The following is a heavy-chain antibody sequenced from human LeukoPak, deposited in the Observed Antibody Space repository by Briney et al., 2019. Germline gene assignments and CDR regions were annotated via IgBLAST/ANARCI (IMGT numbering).Heavy chain of an antibody. CDR3: ARGPTVTTDY. D-gene: IGHD4-17*01. Sequence: PSETLSLTCTVSGGSISSSSHYWGCFRQPPGKGLEWIGYIYYSGSSFCNPSLKSRVTMSVDTSKNQFSLRLNSVTAADTAVYYCARGPTVTTDYWGQGTLVTVSS. V-gene: IGHV4-39*01. CDR1: GGSISSSSHY. J-gene: IGHJ4*02. CDR2: IYYSGSS.